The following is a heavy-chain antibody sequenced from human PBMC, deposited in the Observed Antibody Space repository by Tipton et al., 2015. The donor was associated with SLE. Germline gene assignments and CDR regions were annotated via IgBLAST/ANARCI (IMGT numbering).Heavy chain of an antibody. Sequence: TLSLTCTVSGGSISSSSYYLGWIRQPPGKGLEWIGSIYYSGRTYYNPSLKSRVTISVDTSKNQFSLKLSSVTAADTAVYYCASLHNYYYGMDVWGQGTTVTVSS. CDR1: GGSISSSSYY. CDR3: ASLHNYYYGMDV. CDR2: IYYSGRT. V-gene: IGHV4-39*07. J-gene: IGHJ6*02.